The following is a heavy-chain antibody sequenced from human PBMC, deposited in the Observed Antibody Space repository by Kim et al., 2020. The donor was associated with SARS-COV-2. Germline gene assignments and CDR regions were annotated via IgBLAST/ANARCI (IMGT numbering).Heavy chain of an antibody. Sequence: THSNPPLKSRVTISVDTSKNHFSLKLSSVTAADTAVYYCARSPGYYFDYWGQGTLVTVSS. J-gene: IGHJ4*02. V-gene: IGHV4-61*03. CDR3: ARSPGYYFDY. CDR2: T.